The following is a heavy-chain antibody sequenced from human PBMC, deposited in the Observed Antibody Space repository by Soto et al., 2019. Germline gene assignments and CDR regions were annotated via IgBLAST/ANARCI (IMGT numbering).Heavy chain of an antibody. CDR3: ASDLIQMVDGLEV. D-gene: IGHD5-18*01. CDR1: GFTFSNNS. Sequence: QVQLVESGGGVVQPGKSLRLSCAASGFTFSNNSMHWVRQAPGKGLEWVAVIWYDGINKYYAASVKGRFIISRDNTEKTVTLQMTSLTAEATAVYYCASDLIQMVDGLEVWGQGTTVSVSS. CDR2: IWYDGINK. V-gene: IGHV3-33*01. J-gene: IGHJ6*02.